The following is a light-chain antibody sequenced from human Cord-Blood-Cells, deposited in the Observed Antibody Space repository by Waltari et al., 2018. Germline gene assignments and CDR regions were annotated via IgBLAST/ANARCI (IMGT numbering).Light chain of an antibody. CDR3: QQYNSYSPWT. Sequence: DIQMTQSPSTLSASVGDRVTITCRASQSISSWLAWYQQKPWKAPKLLIYDASSLESGVPSMCSGSGSGTEFTLTISSLQPDDFATYYCQQYNSYSPWTFGQGTKVEIK. CDR1: QSISSW. CDR2: DAS. J-gene: IGKJ1*01. V-gene: IGKV1-5*01.